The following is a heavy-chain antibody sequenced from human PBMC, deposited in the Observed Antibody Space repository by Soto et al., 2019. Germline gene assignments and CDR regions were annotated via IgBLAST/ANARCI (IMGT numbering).Heavy chain of an antibody. CDR1: GGTFNTYT. V-gene: IGHV1-69*02. D-gene: IGHD2-21*01. CDR3: AITYCRDNSCPRDFDF. CDR2: FIPILDMA. Sequence: QVQVVQSGAEVKKPESSVKVSCKPSGGTFNTYTVNWVRLAPGHGLEWMGRFIPILDMANYAQKFQDRVTITASSSTFTAYMELNSLPSDDTAVYYCAITYCRDNSCPRDFDFWGPGTRVTVSS. J-gene: IGHJ4*02.